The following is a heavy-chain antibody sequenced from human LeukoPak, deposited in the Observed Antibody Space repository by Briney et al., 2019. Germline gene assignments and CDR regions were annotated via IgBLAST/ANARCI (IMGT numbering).Heavy chain of an antibody. CDR3: ARARWNWNDDVGEFDP. D-gene: IGHD1-1*01. CDR1: GYTFTSYD. CDR2: MNPNSGNT. J-gene: IGHJ5*02. V-gene: IGHV1-8*02. Sequence: ASVKVSCKASGYTFTSYDINWLRQATGQGLEWMGWMNPNSGNTGYAQKFQGRVTMTRNTSISTAYMELSSLRSEDTAVYYCARARWNWNDDVGEFDPWGQGTLVTVSS.